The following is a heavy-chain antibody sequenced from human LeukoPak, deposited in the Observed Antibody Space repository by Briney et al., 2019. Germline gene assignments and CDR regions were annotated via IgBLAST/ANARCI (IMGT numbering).Heavy chain of an antibody. V-gene: IGHV4-39*07. D-gene: IGHD5-18*01. J-gene: IGHJ6*03. CDR1: GVSISSSNSY. CDR3: ARRVGYSYGSNYYYYMDV. Sequence: SETLSLTCTVSGVSISSSNSYWGWIRQPPGKGLEWIGSIYYSGNTYYNASLKSQVSISIDTSKNQFSLKLSSVTAADTAVYYCARRVGYSYGSNYYYYMDVWGKGTTVTISS. CDR2: IYYSGNT.